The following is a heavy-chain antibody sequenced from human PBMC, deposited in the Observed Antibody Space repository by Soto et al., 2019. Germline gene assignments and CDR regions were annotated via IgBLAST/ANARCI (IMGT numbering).Heavy chain of an antibody. CDR2: ISSSSSTI. D-gene: IGHD4-17*01. V-gene: IGHV3-48*01. Sequence: PGGSLRLSCAASGFTFSSYSMNWVRQAPGKGLEWVSYISSSSSTIYYADSVKGRFTISRDNAKNSLYLQMNSLRAEDTAVYYCASNRLRGAVTTQNLSFDYWGQGTLVTVSS. J-gene: IGHJ4*02. CDR3: ASNRLRGAVTTQNLSFDY. CDR1: GFTFSSYS.